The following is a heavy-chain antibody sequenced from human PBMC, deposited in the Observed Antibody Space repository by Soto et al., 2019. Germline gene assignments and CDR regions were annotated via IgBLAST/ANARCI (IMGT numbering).Heavy chain of an antibody. CDR2: ISYSGST. Sequence: QVQLQESGPGLVRPSQTLSLTCTVSAGSISTINYYWSWIRQHPEKGLEWSGYISYSGSTFYHSSLKSRVTISLDTSKKQFSLTLTSVTAADTAVYYCARSAQWDGFDPWGQGTMVTVSS. CDR1: AGSISTINYY. CDR3: ARSAQWDGFDP. J-gene: IGHJ3*01. D-gene: IGHD2-8*01. V-gene: IGHV4-31*03.